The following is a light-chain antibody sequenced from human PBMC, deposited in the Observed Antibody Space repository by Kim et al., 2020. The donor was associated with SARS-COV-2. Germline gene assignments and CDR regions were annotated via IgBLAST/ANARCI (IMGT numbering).Light chain of an antibody. CDR2: GVS. Sequence: QSITLSCPGTSIDVGGYTSVSWYQQPPGKAPKLMIYGVSNRPSGVSNRFSGSKSGNTASLTISGLQAEDEADYYCSSYTTSTSVVFGGGTQLTVL. CDR1: SIDVGGYTS. CDR3: SSYTTSTSVV. V-gene: IGLV2-14*03. J-gene: IGLJ2*01.